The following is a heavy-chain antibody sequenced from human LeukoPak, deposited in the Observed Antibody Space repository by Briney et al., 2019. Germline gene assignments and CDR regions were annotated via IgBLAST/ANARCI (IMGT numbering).Heavy chain of an antibody. Sequence: GRSLRLSCAASGFTFSNYAMHWVRQAPGKGLEWVAVISYDGSNKYYADSVKGRFTISRDNSKNMLYLQMNSLRAEDTAVYYCARQRTNYDSSGYYHEYYFDYWGQGTLVTVSS. CDR3: ARQRTNYDSSGYYHEYYFDY. V-gene: IGHV3-30*01. D-gene: IGHD3-22*01. J-gene: IGHJ4*02. CDR1: GFTFSNYA. CDR2: ISYDGSNK.